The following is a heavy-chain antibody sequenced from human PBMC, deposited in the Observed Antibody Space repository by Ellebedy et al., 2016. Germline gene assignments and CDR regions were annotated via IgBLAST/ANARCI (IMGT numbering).Heavy chain of an antibody. Sequence: ASVKVSCKASGYTFTSYGISWVRQAPGQGLEWMGWISAKDGNTKYAQKLQDRVTMTTDTSTSTAYMELRSLRSGDTAVYYCARDSCPHCSDDYWGQGTLVTVSS. CDR3: ARDSCPHCSDDY. CDR1: GYTFTSYG. V-gene: IGHV1-18*01. CDR2: ISAKDGNT. D-gene: IGHD6-19*01. J-gene: IGHJ4*02.